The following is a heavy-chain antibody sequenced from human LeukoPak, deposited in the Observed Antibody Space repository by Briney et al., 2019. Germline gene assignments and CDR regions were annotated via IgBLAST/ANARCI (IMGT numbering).Heavy chain of an antibody. CDR3: ARGQRGGLSGNLGGLFASYYTYYYMDV. Sequence: ASVKVSCKASGYTFTMYYIHWVRQAPGQGLEWMGMINPSDGATTYAQRFQGKVTMTRDMSTTTVYMDLRSLRFEDTAVYFCARGQRGGLSGNLGGLFASYYTYYYMDVWGRGTTVTVSS. J-gene: IGHJ6*03. V-gene: IGHV1-46*01. CDR2: INPSDGAT. D-gene: IGHD1-26*01. CDR1: GYTFTMYY.